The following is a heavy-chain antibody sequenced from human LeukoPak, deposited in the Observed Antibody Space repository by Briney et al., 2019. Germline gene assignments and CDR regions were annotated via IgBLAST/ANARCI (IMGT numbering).Heavy chain of an antibody. J-gene: IGHJ4*02. CDR2: INPNSGGT. CDR1: GYTFTVYY. V-gene: IGHV1-2*02. Sequence: ASVKVTCKASGYTFTVYYMDWLRQAPGQGLEWMGFINPNSGGTNYAQKFQGRVTMTRDTSISTAYMELSSLTSDDTAVYYCARDLEGYHYGSGNYPQWGQGTLITVSS. CDR3: ARDLEGYHYGSGNYPQ. D-gene: IGHD3-10*01.